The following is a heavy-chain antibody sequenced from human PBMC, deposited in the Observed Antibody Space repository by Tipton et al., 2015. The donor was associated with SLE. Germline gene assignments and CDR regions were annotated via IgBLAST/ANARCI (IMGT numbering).Heavy chain of an antibody. D-gene: IGHD6-13*01. V-gene: IGHV3-30*02. CDR1: GFTFSSYG. J-gene: IGHJ6*02. Sequence: SLRLSCAASGFTFSSYGMHWVRQAPGKGLEGVAFIRYDGSNKYYADSVKGRFTISRDNSKNTLYLQMNSLRAEDTAVYYCATLGSSSWYGGYYYYGMDVWGQGTTVTVSS. CDR3: ATLGSSSWYGGYYYYGMDV. CDR2: IRYDGSNK.